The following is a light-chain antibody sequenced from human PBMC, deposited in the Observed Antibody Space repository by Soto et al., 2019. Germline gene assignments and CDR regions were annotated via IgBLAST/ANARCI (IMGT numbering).Light chain of an antibody. CDR3: QQYDNLPYT. CDR1: QDISNY. J-gene: IGKJ2*01. Sequence: DIQMTQSPSSLSASVGDRVTITCQASQDISNYLNWYQQKPGKAPKLLIYDASNLETGVPSRFGGRGSGTDFTFTISSLQPEDIATYYCQQYDNLPYTFGQGTKLEIK. V-gene: IGKV1-33*01. CDR2: DAS.